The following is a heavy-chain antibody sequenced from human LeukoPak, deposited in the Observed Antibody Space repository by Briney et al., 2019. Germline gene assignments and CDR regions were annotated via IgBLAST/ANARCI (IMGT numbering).Heavy chain of an antibody. D-gene: IGHD5-24*01. CDR1: GGSISSSSYY. CDR3: ARARVEMATIERYYLDY. CDR2: IYYSGST. J-gene: IGHJ4*02. V-gene: IGHV4-39*07. Sequence: NPSETLSLTCTVSGGSISSSSYYWGWIRQPPGKGLEWIGSIYYSGSTYYNPSLKSRVTISVDTSKNQFSLKLSSVTAADTAVYYCARARVEMATIERYYLDYWGQGTLVTVSS.